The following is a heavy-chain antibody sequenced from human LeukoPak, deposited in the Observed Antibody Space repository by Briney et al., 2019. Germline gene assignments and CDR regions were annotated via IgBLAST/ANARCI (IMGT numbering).Heavy chain of an antibody. CDR1: GGSITNYY. D-gene: IGHD6-19*01. J-gene: IGHJ4*02. CDR3: ARAGSRLAVAGTFNY. CDR2: IYSSGTT. Sequence: SETLSLTCSLSGGSITNYYWSWVRQPPGKGLEWIGHIYSSGTTNYNPSLKSRVTISVDTSKNQFSLKLSSVTAADTAIYYCARAGSRLAVAGTFNYWGQGILVTVSS. V-gene: IGHV4-59*01.